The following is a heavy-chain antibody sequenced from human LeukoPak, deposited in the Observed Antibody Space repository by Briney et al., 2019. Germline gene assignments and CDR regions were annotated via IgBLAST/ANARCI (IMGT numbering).Heavy chain of an antibody. CDR3: SHDSTGYRDY. J-gene: IGHJ4*02. V-gene: IGHV4-39*01. CDR2: IYYSGST. CDR1: GGSISSSNYY. D-gene: IGHD3-22*01. Sequence: PSETLSLTCTVSGGSISSSNYYWGWIRQPPGKGLEWIGSIYYSGSTYYNPSLKSRVTISVDTSQNQFSLKLSSVTAADTAVYYCSHDSTGYRDYWGQGTLVTVSS.